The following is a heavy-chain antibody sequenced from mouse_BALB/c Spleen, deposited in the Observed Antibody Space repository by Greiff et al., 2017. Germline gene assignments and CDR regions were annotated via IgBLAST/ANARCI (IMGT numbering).Heavy chain of an antibody. CDR2: IDPSDSET. V-gene: IGHV1S127*01. Sequence: QVQLQQSGPQLVRPGASVKISCKASGYSFTSYWMHWVKQRPGQGLEWIGMIDPSDSETRLNQKFKDKATLTVDKSSSTAYMQLSSPTSEDSAVYYCARGEDGNYVFYAMDYWGQGTSVTVSS. D-gene: IGHD2-1*01. J-gene: IGHJ4*01. CDR3: ARGEDGNYVFYAMDY. CDR1: GYSFTSYW.